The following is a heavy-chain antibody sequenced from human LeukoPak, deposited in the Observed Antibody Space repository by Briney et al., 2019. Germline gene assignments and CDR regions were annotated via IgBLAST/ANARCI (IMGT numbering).Heavy chain of an antibody. J-gene: IGHJ4*02. CDR3: ATVGPAYYYDSSGSPY. CDR2: FDPEDGET. V-gene: IGHV1-24*01. CDR1: GYTLTELS. D-gene: IGHD3-22*01. Sequence: ASVKVSCKVSGYTLTELSMHWVRQAPGKGLEWMGGFDPEDGETIYAQKFQGRVTMTEDTSTDTAYMELSSLRSEDTAVYCCATVGPAYYYDSSGSPYWGQGTLVTVSS.